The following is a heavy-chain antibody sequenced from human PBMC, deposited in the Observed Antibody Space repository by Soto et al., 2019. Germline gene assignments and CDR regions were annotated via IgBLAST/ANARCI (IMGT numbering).Heavy chain of an antibody. D-gene: IGHD6-13*01. V-gene: IGHV1-18*01. J-gene: IGHJ4*02. CDR3: ARVGVGLAAPRVRPH. Sequence: QVQLVQSGAEVKKPGGSVKVSCKASGYTFTSYGISWVRQAPGQGLEWMGWINPYNGNTQYADQFSGRVTVTADTSTTTSFMEVSSLTSDDTAVFYCARVGVGLAAPRVRPHWGQGTLVTVSS. CDR2: INPYNGNT. CDR1: GYTFTSYG.